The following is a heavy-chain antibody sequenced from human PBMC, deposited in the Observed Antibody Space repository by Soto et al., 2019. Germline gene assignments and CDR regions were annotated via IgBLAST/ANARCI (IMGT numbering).Heavy chain of an antibody. D-gene: IGHD2-21*01. CDR1: GYTFTSYD. CDR2: MNPNSGNA. J-gene: IGHJ4*02. V-gene: IGHV1-8*01. CDR3: ARNPDIVAPDY. Sequence: ASVKVSCKSSGYTFTSYDINWVRQATGQGLEWMGWMNPNSGNAGYAQKFQGRVTMTRNTSISTAYMELSSLRSEDTAVYYCARNPDIVAPDYWGQGTLVTVSS.